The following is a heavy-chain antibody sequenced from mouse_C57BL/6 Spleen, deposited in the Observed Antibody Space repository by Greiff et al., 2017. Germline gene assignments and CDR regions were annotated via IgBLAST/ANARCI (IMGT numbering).Heavy chain of an antibody. D-gene: IGHD1-1*01. CDR3: TRAFGSSPFAY. CDR1: GFTFSNYW. J-gene: IGHJ3*01. Sequence: EVKLEESGGGLVQPGGSMKLSCVASGFTFSNYWMNWVRQSPEKGLEWVAQIRLKSDNYATHYAESVKGRFTISRDDSKSSVYLQMNNLRAEDTGIYYCTRAFGSSPFAYWGQGTLVTVSA. CDR2: IRLKSDNYAT. V-gene: IGHV6-3*01.